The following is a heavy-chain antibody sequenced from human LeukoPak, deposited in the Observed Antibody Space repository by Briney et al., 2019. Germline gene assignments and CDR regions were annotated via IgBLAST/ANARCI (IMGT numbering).Heavy chain of an antibody. CDR3: ARLGYYDSSGYYYGAFDI. V-gene: IGHV4-59*08. CDR1: GGSISSYY. D-gene: IGHD3-22*01. J-gene: IGHJ3*02. CDR2: IYYSASA. Sequence: ASETLSLTCTVSGGSISSYYWSWIRQPPGKGLEWIGYIYYSASANYNPSLKSRVTISVDTSKNQFSLKLSSVTAADTAVYYCARLGYYDSSGYYYGAFDIWGQGTMVTVSS.